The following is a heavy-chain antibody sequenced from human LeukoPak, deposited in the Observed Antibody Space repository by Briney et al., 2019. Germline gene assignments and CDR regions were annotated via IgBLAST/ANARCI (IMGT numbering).Heavy chain of an antibody. V-gene: IGHV1-2*02. CDR2: INPNSGGT. Sequence: GASVKVSCKASGYTFTGYYMHWVRQAPGQGLEWMGWINPNSGGTNYAQKFQGRVTMTRDTSISTAYMELSRLRSDDTAVYYCARVVVVAAYYFDYWGQGTLVTVSS. CDR1: GYTFTGYY. J-gene: IGHJ4*02. CDR3: ARVVVVAAYYFDY. D-gene: IGHD2-15*01.